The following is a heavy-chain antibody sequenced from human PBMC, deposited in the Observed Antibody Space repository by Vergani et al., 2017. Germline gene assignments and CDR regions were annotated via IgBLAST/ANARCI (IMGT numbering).Heavy chain of an antibody. CDR3: ASVRCIETCYMSNWLDS. J-gene: IGHJ5*01. CDR1: GFSFKSYW. Sequence: DVHLAESGGGFFQPGGSLRLSCSASGFSFKSYWMHWVRQVPGKGLVWVSRIKRYGCITAYADSVKGRFTIYRDNAQNTVYLQMNSQRVEDTGVYYCASVRCIETCYMSNWLDSWGQGALVTVSS. CDR2: IKRYGCIT. D-gene: IGHD3-9*01. V-gene: IGHV3-74*03.